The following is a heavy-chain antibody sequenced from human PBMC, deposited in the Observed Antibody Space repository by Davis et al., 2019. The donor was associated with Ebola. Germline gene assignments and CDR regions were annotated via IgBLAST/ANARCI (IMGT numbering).Heavy chain of an antibody. CDR3: ARLPRPITMIVVGGDAFDI. J-gene: IGHJ3*02. CDR1: GYSFTSYW. CDR2: IYPGDSDT. D-gene: IGHD3-22*01. V-gene: IGHV5-51*01. Sequence: GESLKIPCKGSGYSFTSYWIGWVRQMPGKGLEWMGIIYPGDSDTRYSPSFQGHVTISADKSISTAYLQWSSLKASDTAMYYCARLPRPITMIVVGGDAFDIWGQGTMVTVSS.